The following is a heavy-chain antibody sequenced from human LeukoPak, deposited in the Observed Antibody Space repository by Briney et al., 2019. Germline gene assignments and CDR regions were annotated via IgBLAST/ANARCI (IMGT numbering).Heavy chain of an antibody. CDR3: ARDDSSGRFDS. CDR1: GVPIGGTDYY. CDR2: IYFSGTT. V-gene: IGHV4-30-4*01. J-gene: IGHJ4*02. Sequence: SETLSLTCTVSGVPIGGTDYYWRWLRQPPGKGLEWIGYIYFSGTTYYNPSLRSRVTISVDTSKNQFSLKVTSVTAADTAVYFCARDDSSGRFDSWGQGTLVTVSS. D-gene: IGHD3-22*01.